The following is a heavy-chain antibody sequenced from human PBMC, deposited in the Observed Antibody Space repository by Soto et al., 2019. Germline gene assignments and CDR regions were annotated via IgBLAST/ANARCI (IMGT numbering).Heavy chain of an antibody. V-gene: IGHV1-69*06. J-gene: IGHJ6*02. CDR2: IIPIFGTA. CDR1: GGTFSSYA. Sequence: SVKISCKASGGTFSSYAISWVRQAPGQGLEWMGGIIPIFGTANYAHKFQGRVTITADKSTSTAYMELSSLRSEDTAVYYCASGGNHHTHTPLSFYYYRMDVRGHVTTFPVSS. D-gene: IGHD3-16*01. CDR3: ASGGNHHTHTPLSFYYYRMDV.